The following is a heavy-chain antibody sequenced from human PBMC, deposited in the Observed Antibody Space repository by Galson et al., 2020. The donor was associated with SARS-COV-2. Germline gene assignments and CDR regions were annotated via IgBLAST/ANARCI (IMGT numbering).Heavy chain of an antibody. Sequence: SETLSLTCTVSGYSISTTNYWCWGRQPPAGGREWSGGVNHSSTTYYNPSLQSRLTISVDTSKNQFSLMLDSVTAADSALYYCARQGVNMKVYVTVPGWYVELWGRGTLVTVSA. J-gene: IGHJ2*01. CDR3: ARQGVNMKVYVTVPGWYVEL. V-gene: IGHV4-38-2*02. CDR1: GYSISTTNY. D-gene: IGHD2-8*01. CDR2: VNHSSTT.